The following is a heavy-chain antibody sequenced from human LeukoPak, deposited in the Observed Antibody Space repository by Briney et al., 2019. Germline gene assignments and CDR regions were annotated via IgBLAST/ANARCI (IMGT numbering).Heavy chain of an antibody. J-gene: IGHJ4*02. CDR3: ARQYCSRTSCYFDY. D-gene: IGHD2-2*01. CDR1: GFTFSAYS. V-gene: IGHV3-48*01. CDR2: ISGGGDTI. Sequence: GGSLRLSCAASGFTFSAYSMNWVRQAPGKGLEWVSFISGGGDTIYNAHSVKGRFTISRDNAKNSLYLQMNSLRAEDTAVYYCARQYCSRTSCYFDYWGQGTLVTVSS.